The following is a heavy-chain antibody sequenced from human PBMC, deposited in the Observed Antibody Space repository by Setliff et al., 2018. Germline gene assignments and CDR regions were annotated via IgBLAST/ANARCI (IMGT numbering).Heavy chain of an antibody. V-gene: IGHV1-18*01. CDR2: ISTYNGDT. D-gene: IGHD2-2*01. CDR1: GYTFTSYG. Sequence: ASVKVSCKASGYTFTSYGISWVRQAPGQGLEWMGWISTYNGDTDYAQKLQDRLTMTTDTSTSTVYMELRSLRSDDTAVYYCARGGDIVVVPAAPPYYYYGMDVWGQGTTVTVSS. J-gene: IGHJ6*02. CDR3: ARGGDIVVVPAAPPYYYYGMDV.